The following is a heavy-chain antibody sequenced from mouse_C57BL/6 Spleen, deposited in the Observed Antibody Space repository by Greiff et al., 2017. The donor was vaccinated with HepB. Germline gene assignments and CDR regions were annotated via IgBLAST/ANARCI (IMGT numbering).Heavy chain of an antibody. V-gene: IGHV5-17*01. J-gene: IGHJ3*01. CDR1: GFTFSDYG. Sequence: EVQLVESGGGLVKPGGSLKLSCAASGFTFSDYGMHWVRQAPEKGLEWVAYISSGSSTIYYADTVKGRFTISRDNATNTLFLQMTSLRSEDTAMYYCARELLLRWFAYWGQGTLVTVSA. CDR2: ISSGSSTI. CDR3: ARELLLRWFAY. D-gene: IGHD1-1*01.